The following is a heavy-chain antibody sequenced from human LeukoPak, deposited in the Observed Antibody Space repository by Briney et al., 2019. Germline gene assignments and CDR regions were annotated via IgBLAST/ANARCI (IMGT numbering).Heavy chain of an antibody. Sequence: SETLSLTCTLSGDSINSGGYCWNWFRQLPGKGLERIGYIYTSGNTFYNPSLKSRVIISVDTSKNQFSLKLSSVTAADTALYYCAASSGWPRFDYWGQGTLVTVSS. CDR1: GDSINSGGYC. CDR2: IYTSGNT. J-gene: IGHJ4*02. CDR3: AASSGWPRFDY. V-gene: IGHV4-31*03. D-gene: IGHD6-19*01.